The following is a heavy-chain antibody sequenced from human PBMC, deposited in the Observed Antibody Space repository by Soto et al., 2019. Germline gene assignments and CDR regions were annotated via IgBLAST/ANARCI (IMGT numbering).Heavy chain of an antibody. J-gene: IGHJ6*02. CDR2: INPNSGGT. Sequence: SVKGTCNASGYTFSCHDIHWLRQAPAQGLEWMGWINPNSGGTNYAHKFQGRVTVTRDTPTSTAYMELSRLTSDDTAVYYCARSFSEGYCTISGCYTGQLYGMDVWGQGTMVTVSS. CDR1: GYTFSCHD. CDR3: ARSFSEGYCTISGCYTGQLYGMDV. V-gene: IGHV1-2*02. D-gene: IGHD2-2*02.